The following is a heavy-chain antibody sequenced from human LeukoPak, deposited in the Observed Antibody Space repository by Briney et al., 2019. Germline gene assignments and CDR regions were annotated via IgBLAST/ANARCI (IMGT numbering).Heavy chain of an antibody. V-gene: IGHV3-30-3*01. CDR1: GFAFSSYA. D-gene: IGHD4-17*01. J-gene: IGHJ5*02. CDR3: AKAYTTGLEP. CDR2: ISYDGTSK. Sequence: PGGSLRLSCAASGFAFSSYAMYWVRQAPGQGLEWVAVISYDGTSKHYADSVKGRFTISRDNSMNTLHLQMNSLRVEDTAVYYCAKAYTTGLEPWGQGTLVTVSS.